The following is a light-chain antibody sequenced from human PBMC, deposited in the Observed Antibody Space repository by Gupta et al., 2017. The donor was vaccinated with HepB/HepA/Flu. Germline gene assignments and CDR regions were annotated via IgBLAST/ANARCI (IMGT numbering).Light chain of an antibody. J-gene: IGLJ2*01. CDR1: SSDVGGYNY. CDR3: SSYTSSSRVV. Sequence: QSALTQPASVSGSPGQSITISCTGTSSDVGGYNYVSWYQQHPGKAPKLIIYDVSNRPSGVSNRFSGSKSGNTASLTISGLQAEDEADYYCSSYTSSSRVVFGGGTKLTVL. V-gene: IGLV2-14*01. CDR2: DVS.